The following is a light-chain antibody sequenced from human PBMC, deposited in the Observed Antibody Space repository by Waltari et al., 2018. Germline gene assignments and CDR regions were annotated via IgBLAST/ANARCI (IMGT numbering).Light chain of an antibody. V-gene: IGKV3-11*01. CDR2: DAS. CDR3: QQRSNRPLT. J-gene: IGKJ4*01. CDR1: QSVGTY. Sequence: EIVLIHSPATLSLSPGDRATLSCSAIQSVGTYLAWYQQKPGQAPRLLIYDASNSATGIPARFSGSGSGTDFTLTISSLEPEDFAIYYCQQRSNRPLTFGGGTKVEIK.